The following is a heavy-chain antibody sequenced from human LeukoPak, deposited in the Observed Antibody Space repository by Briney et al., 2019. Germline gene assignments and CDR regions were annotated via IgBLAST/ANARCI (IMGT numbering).Heavy chain of an antibody. CDR1: GFTFDDYA. CDR2: ISWNGGST. J-gene: IGHJ4*02. D-gene: IGHD6-19*01. V-gene: IGHV3-20*04. Sequence: PGGSLRLSCAASGFTFDDYAMHWVRQAPGKGLEWVSLISWNGGSTGYADSVKGRFTISRDNAKNSLYLQMNSLRAEDTALYYCARVSDISVAAYFDYWGQGTLVTVSS. CDR3: ARVSDISVAAYFDY.